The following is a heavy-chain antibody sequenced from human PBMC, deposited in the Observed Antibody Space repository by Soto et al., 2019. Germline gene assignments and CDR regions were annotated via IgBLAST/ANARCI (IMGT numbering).Heavy chain of an antibody. CDR3: AREYYYDSSGYYYDGYFQH. CDR1: GFTFSSYA. J-gene: IGHJ1*01. D-gene: IGHD3-22*01. CDR2: ISYDGSNK. V-gene: IGHV3-30-3*01. Sequence: QVQLVESGGGVVQPGRSLRLSCAASGFTFSSYAMHWVRQAPGKGLEWVAVISYDGSNKYYADSVKGRFTISRDNSENTLYLQMNSLRAEDTAVYYCAREYYYDSSGYYYDGYFQHWGQGTLVTVSS.